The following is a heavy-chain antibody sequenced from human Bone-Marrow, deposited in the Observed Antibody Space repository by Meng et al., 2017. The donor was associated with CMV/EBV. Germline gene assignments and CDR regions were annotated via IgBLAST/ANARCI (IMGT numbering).Heavy chain of an antibody. CDR2: IKQDGSEK. D-gene: IGHD2-2*03. V-gene: IGHV3-7*01. J-gene: IGHJ6*02. CDR3: ARDFLGYCSSTSCLSGYYYYYGMDV. CDR1: GFTFSSYW. Sequence: GGSLRLSCAASGFTFSSYWMSWVRQAPGKGLEWVANIKQDGSEKYYVDSVKGRFTISRDNAKNSLYLQMNSLRAEDTAVYYCARDFLGYCSSTSCLSGYYYYYGMDVWGQGNTVTVSS.